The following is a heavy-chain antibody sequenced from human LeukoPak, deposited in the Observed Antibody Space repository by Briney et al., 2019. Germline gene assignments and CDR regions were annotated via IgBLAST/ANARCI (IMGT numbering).Heavy chain of an antibody. D-gene: IGHD3-10*01. V-gene: IGHV1-69*13. CDR1: GGTFSSYA. Sequence: SVKVSCKASGGTFSSYAISWVRQAPGQGLEWMGGIIPIFGTANYAQKFQGRVTITADESTSTAYMELSSLRSEDTAVYYCARDPFDGSGSKTWGQGTLVTVSS. CDR2: IIPIFGTA. J-gene: IGHJ5*02. CDR3: ARDPFDGSGSKT.